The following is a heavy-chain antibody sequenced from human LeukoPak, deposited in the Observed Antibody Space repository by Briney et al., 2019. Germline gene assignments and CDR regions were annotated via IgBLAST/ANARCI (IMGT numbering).Heavy chain of an antibody. V-gene: IGHV4-59*01. CDR1: GGSISSYY. D-gene: IGHD6-13*01. J-gene: IGHJ4*02. Sequence: NPSETLSLTCTVSGGSISSYYWSWIRQPPGKGLEWIGYIYYSGSTNYNPSLKSRVTISVDTSKNQFSLKLSSVTAADTAVYYCASLRSSSWYWGLDYWGQGTLVTVSS. CDR2: IYYSGST. CDR3: ASLRSSSWYWGLDY.